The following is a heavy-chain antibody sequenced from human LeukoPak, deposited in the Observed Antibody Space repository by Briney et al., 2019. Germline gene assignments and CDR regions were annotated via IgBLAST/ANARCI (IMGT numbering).Heavy chain of an antibody. CDR3: ARGGKDTAMAHFDY. J-gene: IGHJ4*02. CDR2: IYYSGST. Sequence: SETLSLTCTVSGGSISSYYWSWIRQPPGKGLEWIGYIYYSGSTYYNPSLKSRVTISVDTSKNQFSLKLSSVTAADTAVYYCARGGKDTAMAHFDYWGQGTLVTVSS. CDR1: GGSISSYY. V-gene: IGHV4-59*12. D-gene: IGHD5-18*01.